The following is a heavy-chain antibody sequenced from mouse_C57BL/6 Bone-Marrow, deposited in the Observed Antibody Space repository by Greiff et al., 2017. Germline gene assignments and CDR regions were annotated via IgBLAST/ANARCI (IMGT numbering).Heavy chain of an antibody. CDR3: ARNYGSSFLDY. D-gene: IGHD1-1*01. V-gene: IGHV1-52*01. Sequence: VQLQQPGAELVRPGSSVKLSCKASGYTFTSYWMHWVKQRPIQGLEWIGNIDPSDSETHCNQKFKDKATLTVDKSSSTAYMQLSSLTSEDSAVYYCARNYGSSFLDYWGQGTTRTVSS. CDR2: IDPSDSET. CDR1: GYTFTSYW. J-gene: IGHJ2*01.